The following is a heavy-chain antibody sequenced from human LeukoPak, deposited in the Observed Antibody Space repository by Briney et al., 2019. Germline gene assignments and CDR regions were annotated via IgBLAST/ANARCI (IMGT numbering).Heavy chain of an antibody. V-gene: IGHV3-23*01. Sequence: GGSLRPSCAPSGFTFTSYAMSWVRQAPGKGLEWVSAISGSGGSTYYAASVKGRFTISRDNSKNTLYLQMNSLRAEDTAVYYCAKDRGRIDYWGQGTLVTVSS. J-gene: IGHJ4*02. CDR3: AKDRGRIDY. CDR2: ISGSGGST. CDR1: GFTFTSYA.